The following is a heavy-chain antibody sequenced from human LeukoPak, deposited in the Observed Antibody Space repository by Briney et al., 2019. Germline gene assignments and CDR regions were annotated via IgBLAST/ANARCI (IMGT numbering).Heavy chain of an antibody. CDR2: IKQDGSEK. D-gene: IGHD6-13*01. J-gene: IGHJ1*01. CDR3: ARSPQAGTSGARHPAFQH. V-gene: IGHV3-7*01. CDR1: GFSFSTYW. Sequence: GGSLRLSCAASGFSFSTYWMAWLRQAPGKGLEWVANIKQDGSEKYYVDSVKGRFTISRDNAKNSLYLQMNSLRAEDTAVYYCARSPQAGTSGARHPAFQHWGQGTLVTVSS.